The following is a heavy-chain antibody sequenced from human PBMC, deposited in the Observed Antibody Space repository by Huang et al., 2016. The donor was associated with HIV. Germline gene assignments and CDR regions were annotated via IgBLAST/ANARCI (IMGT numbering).Heavy chain of an antibody. J-gene: IGHJ4*02. CDR3: AHSTDASAATFYFDF. Sequence: QITLRESGPALVKPTQTLTLTCTFSGFSLTTTGGGVGWIRQPPGQALEGLAFIYSKGVGRYSQSRSSRLTSTKDTSKNRVVLTMTNMDPVDTATYYCAHSTDASAATFYFDFWGQGTLVAVSS. CDR2: IYSKGVG. CDR1: GFSLTTTGGG. V-gene: IGHV2-5*01. D-gene: IGHD6-25*01.